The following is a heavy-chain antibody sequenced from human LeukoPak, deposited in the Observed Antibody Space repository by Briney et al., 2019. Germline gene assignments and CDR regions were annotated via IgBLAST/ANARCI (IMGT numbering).Heavy chain of an antibody. D-gene: IGHD2-15*01. CDR3: ALTAATRGYFDY. V-gene: IGHV1-69*13. J-gene: IGHJ4*02. Sequence: SVKVSCKASGGTLSSYAISWVRQAPGQGLEWMGGIIPIFGTANYAQKFQGRVTITADESTSTAYMELSSLRSEDTAVYYCALTAATRGYFDYWGQGTLVTVSS. CDR2: IIPIFGTA. CDR1: GGTLSSYA.